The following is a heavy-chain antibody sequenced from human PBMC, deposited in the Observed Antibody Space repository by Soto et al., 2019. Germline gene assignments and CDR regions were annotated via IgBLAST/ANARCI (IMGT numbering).Heavy chain of an antibody. Sequence: QVQLQESGPGLVKPSGTLSLTCAVSGGSISSSNWWSWVRQPPGKGLEWIGEIYHSGSTNYNPSRKSRVTISVDKSKNQFSLKLSSVTAADTAVYYCARRGRYDFWSGYYNGPNWFDPWGQGTLVTVSS. V-gene: IGHV4-4*02. CDR2: IYHSGST. D-gene: IGHD3-3*01. CDR3: ARRGRYDFWSGYYNGPNWFDP. CDR1: GGSISSSNW. J-gene: IGHJ5*02.